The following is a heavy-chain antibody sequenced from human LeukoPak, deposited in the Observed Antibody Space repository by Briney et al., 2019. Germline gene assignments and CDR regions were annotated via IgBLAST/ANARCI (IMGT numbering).Heavy chain of an antibody. V-gene: IGHV5-51*01. CDR3: ARKGPGAYYDILTGLTDAFDI. D-gene: IGHD3-9*01. Sequence: GESLKISCKGSGYSFTSYWIGWVRQMPGKGLEWMGIIYPGDSDTRYSPSFQGQVTISADKSISTAYLQWSSLKASDTAMYYCARKGPGAYYDILTGLTDAFDIWGLGTMVTVSS. CDR1: GYSFTSYW. CDR2: IYPGDSDT. J-gene: IGHJ3*02.